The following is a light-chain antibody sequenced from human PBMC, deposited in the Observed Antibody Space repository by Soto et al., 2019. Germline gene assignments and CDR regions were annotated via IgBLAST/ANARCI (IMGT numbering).Light chain of an antibody. CDR1: QNIGSN. J-gene: IGKJ2*01. V-gene: IGKV3-15*01. Sequence: EVVMTQSPATLSASPGERVILSCRASQNIGSNLAWYQQRPGQAPRLLMYGASTRATETPARFSGSGSATDFTLTISSLQPDDFATYYCQQYNSSSYTFGQGTKLEIK. CDR2: GAS. CDR3: QQYNSSSYT.